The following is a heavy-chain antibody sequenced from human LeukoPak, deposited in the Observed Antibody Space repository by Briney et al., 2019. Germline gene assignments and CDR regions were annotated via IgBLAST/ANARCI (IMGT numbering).Heavy chain of an antibody. CDR3: AGWDYFDY. CDR1: GGSFSGYY. J-gene: IGHJ4*02. V-gene: IGHV4-34*01. Sequence: SETLSLTCAVYGGSFSGYYWSWIRQPPGKGLEWIGEINHSGSTNYNPSLKSRVTISVDTSKNQFSLKLSSVTAADTAVYYCAGWDYFDYWGQGTLVTVSS. CDR2: INHSGST.